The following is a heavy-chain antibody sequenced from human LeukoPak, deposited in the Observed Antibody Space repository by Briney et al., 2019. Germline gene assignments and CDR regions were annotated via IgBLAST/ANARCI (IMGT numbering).Heavy chain of an antibody. V-gene: IGHV4-39*01. Sequence: LTXXXSGGSISTTTYYWGWIRQAPGKGLECIGTIYYGGNTYYNPSLRSRVTISVYTSKSQFSLRLSSVAAADTAVYYCAIETRVXYXXXVW. D-gene: IGHD3-10*01. J-gene: IGHJ6*03. CDR3: AIETRVXYXXXV. CDR1: GGSISTTTYY. CDR2: IYYGGNT.